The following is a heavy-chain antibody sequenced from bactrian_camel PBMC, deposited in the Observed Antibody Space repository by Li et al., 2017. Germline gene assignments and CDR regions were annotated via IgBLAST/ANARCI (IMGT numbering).Heavy chain of an antibody. D-gene: IGHD2*01. V-gene: IGHV3S40*01. Sequence: VQLVESGGGLVQPGGSLRISCAASGFQFSSYDMIWVRQAPGKEREGVASICTRGTVQEYYYNDSMKDQCVISQDRAKTTVYLQMNSLKPEDTAMYYCAARGPYCYTKLPVRDFTDWGQGTQVTVS. CDR3: AARGPYCYTKLPVRDFTD. CDR2: ICTRGTVQ. J-gene: IGHJ4*01. CDR1: GFQFSSYD.